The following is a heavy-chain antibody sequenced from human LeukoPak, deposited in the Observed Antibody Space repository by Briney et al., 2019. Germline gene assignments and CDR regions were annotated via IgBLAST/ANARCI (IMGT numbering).Heavy chain of an antibody. J-gene: IGHJ4*02. D-gene: IGHD3-22*01. V-gene: IGHV1-2*02. CDR3: ARTSAAIDYYDSSGYQDY. CDR2: INPNSGGT. CDR1: GYTCTGYY. Sequence: ASVKVSCKASGYTCTGYYMHWVRQAPGQGLEWMGWINPNSGGTNYAQKFQGRVTMTRDTSISTAYMELSRLRSDDTAVYYCARTSAAIDYYDSSGYQDYWGQGTLVTVSS.